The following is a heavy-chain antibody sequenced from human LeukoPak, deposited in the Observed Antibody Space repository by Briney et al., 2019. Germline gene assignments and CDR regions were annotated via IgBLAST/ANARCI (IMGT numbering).Heavy chain of an antibody. Sequence: GGSLRLSCAASGFIFSSYAVSWVRQAPGQGLEWVSGMSGNGGTTYYADSVKGRFTISRDNSKNTLYLQMNNLRVEDTAVYYCARRDYYDSSGYSPLFDYWGQGTLVTVSS. J-gene: IGHJ4*02. V-gene: IGHV3-23*01. CDR3: ARRDYYDSSGYSPLFDY. CDR1: GFIFSSYA. CDR2: MSGNGGTT. D-gene: IGHD3-22*01.